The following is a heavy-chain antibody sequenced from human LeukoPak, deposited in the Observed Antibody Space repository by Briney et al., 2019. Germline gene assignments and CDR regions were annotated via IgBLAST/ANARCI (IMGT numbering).Heavy chain of an antibody. Sequence: SQTLSLTCTVSGVSISSGGYYWSSIRHHPGKGLEWIGYIYYSGSTYHNPSLKSRVTISVDTSKNQFSLKLSSVTAADTAVYYCARVDSSNYYDSSGYYLPYFDYWGQGTLVTVSS. J-gene: IGHJ4*02. V-gene: IGHV4-31*03. D-gene: IGHD3-22*01. CDR2: IYYSGST. CDR3: ARVDSSNYYDSSGYYLPYFDY. CDR1: GVSISSGGYY.